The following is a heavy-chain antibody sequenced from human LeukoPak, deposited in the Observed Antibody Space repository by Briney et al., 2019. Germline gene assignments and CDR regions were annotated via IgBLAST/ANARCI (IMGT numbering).Heavy chain of an antibody. V-gene: IGHV3-30*18. Sequence: QPGGSLRLSCAASGFTFSNYGMHWVRQAPGKGLEWVAVISSDGSNKYYADSVKGRFTISRDNSKNTLFLQMNSPRAEDTAVYYCAKDGLWFGDLTYFDYWGQGTLVTVSS. J-gene: IGHJ4*02. CDR3: AKDGLWFGDLTYFDY. D-gene: IGHD3-10*01. CDR2: ISSDGSNK. CDR1: GFTFSNYG.